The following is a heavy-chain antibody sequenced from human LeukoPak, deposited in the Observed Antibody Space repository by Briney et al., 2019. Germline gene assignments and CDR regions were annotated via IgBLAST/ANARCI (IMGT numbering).Heavy chain of an antibody. D-gene: IGHD2-2*01. CDR2: ISYDGSNK. CDR3: ARDGDTSQWASFDY. V-gene: IGHV3-30-3*01. Sequence: GRSLRLSCAASGSTFRTYAMHWVRQAPGKGLEWVAVISYDGSNKYYADSVKGRFTISRDNSKNTLYLEMNSLRAEDTAVYYCARDGDTSQWASFDYWGQGTLVTVSS. J-gene: IGHJ4*02. CDR1: GSTFRTYA.